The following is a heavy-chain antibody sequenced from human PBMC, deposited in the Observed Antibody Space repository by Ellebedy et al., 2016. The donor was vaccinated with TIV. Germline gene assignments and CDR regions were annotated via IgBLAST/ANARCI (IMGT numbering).Heavy chain of an antibody. CDR1: GFSTSG. CDR2: IRSDGSSK. CDR3: VKGAYPVPTVMAV. D-gene: IGHD3-16*01. J-gene: IGHJ6*02. Sequence: GESLKISCAASGFSTSGMHLVRQAPATGLECVAFIRSDGSSKYYADSVKGRFTICRDNSKNTLDLQMTSLRPEDKALYYCVKGAYPVPTVMAVWGQGTMVIVSS. V-gene: IGHV3-30*02.